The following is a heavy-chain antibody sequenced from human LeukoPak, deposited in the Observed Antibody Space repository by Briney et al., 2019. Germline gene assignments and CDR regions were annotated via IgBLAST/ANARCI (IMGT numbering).Heavy chain of an antibody. CDR2: IKQDGSVK. CDR1: GFTFSRYW. Sequence: GGSLRLSCAASGFTFSRYWMSWVRQAPGRGLEWVANIKQDGSVKYYVDSVKGRFTISRDNAKNSLYMQMNSLRAEDTAVYYGARDRYPIPPSDGFDYWGQGTLVTVSS. D-gene: IGHD2-2*02. V-gene: IGHV3-7*01. CDR3: ARDRYPIPPSDGFDY. J-gene: IGHJ4*02.